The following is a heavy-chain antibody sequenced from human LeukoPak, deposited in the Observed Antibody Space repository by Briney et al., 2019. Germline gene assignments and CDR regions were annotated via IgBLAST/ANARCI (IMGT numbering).Heavy chain of an antibody. J-gene: IGHJ4*02. Sequence: PGGSLRLSCAASGFTFSSYGMHWVRQAPGKGLEWVAVIWYDGSNKYYADSVKGRFTISRDNSKNTLYLQMNSLRAEDTAVYYCAREPHSYYDFWSGFTNWGAYFDYWGQGTLVTVSS. V-gene: IGHV3-33*01. CDR2: IWYDGSNK. CDR3: AREPHSYYDFWSGFTNWGAYFDY. D-gene: IGHD3-3*01. CDR1: GFTFSSYG.